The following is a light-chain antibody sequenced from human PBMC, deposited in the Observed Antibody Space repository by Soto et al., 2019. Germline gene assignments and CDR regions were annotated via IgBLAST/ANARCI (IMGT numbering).Light chain of an antibody. CDR1: QSVSSY. J-gene: IGKJ1*01. V-gene: IGKV3-11*01. CDR3: QQRSNWPRWT. Sequence: EIVLTQSPATLSLSPGERATLSCRASQSVSSYLAWYQQKPGQAPRLLIYDASNRATGIPARFSGSGSGTDFTLTISSLEPEDFAVYYCQQRSNWPRWTFGQGTRWISN. CDR2: DAS.